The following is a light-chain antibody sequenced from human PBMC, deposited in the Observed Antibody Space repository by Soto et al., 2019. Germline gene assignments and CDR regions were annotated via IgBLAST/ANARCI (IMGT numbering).Light chain of an antibody. Sequence: DIQMTQSPSSLSASVGGRVSITCRASQDISNYIAWYQQKPGKVPKLLIYATSTLQSGVPSRFSGRVSGTDFTLTISGLQPEDAATYYCQQYNNWPLTFGGGTKVEIK. CDR1: QDISNY. J-gene: IGKJ4*01. CDR2: ATS. V-gene: IGKV1-27*01. CDR3: QQYNNWPLT.